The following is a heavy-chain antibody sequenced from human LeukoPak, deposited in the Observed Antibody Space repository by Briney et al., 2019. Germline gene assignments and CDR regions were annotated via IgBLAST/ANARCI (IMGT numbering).Heavy chain of an antibody. D-gene: IGHD3-9*01. CDR3: ARGLLYYDILTGYYRTNWFDP. V-gene: IGHV4-34*01. J-gene: IGHJ5*02. Sequence: SETLSLTCAVYGGSFSGYYWSWIRQPPGKGLEWIGEINHSGSTNYNPSLKSRVTILVDTSKNQFSLKLSSVTAADTAVYYCARGLLYYDILTGYYRTNWFDPWGQGTLVTVSS. CDR2: INHSGST. CDR1: GGSFSGYY.